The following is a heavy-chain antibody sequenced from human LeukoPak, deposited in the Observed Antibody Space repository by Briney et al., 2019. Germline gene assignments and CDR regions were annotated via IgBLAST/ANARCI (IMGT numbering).Heavy chain of an antibody. J-gene: IGHJ4*02. V-gene: IGHV4-34*01. D-gene: IGHD3-16*01. CDR3: ARRGGGNYPYYFDY. CDR1: DESFSGYLSDSY. CDR2: IDRHGNT. Sequence: PSETLSLICAIYDESFSGYLSDSYWSWVRRPPGKGLEWIGEIDRHGNTNYSPSLKSRVTISIQTSKSQFSLNLNSVTDADTAVYYCARRGGGNYPYYFDYWGRGTPVTVSS.